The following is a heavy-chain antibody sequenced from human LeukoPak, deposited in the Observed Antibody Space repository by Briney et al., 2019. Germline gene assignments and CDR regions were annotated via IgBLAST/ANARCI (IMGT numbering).Heavy chain of an antibody. CDR3: ARLFDY. CDR2: IHYSGTT. V-gene: IGHV4-39*01. J-gene: IGHJ4*02. CDR1: GGSISSSDRR. Sequence: SETLSLTCTVSGGSISSSDRRWGWIRQPPGKGLEWIGSIHYSGTTYYNPSLKSRVTISVDTSKNQFSLKLSSVTAADTAVYFCARLFDYWGQGTLVTVS.